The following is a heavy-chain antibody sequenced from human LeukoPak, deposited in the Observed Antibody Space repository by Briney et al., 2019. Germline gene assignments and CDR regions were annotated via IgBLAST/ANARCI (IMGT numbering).Heavy chain of an antibody. CDR2: INPSGGST. D-gene: IGHD2-15*01. J-gene: IGHJ4*02. V-gene: IGHV1-46*01. Sequence: ASVKVSCKASGYTFTSYYMHWVRQAPGQGLEWMGIINPSGGSTSYAQKFQGRVTMTRDMFTSTVCLERSSLRCVVTAVYYCAWAPDDEVLRRHVVYFDYWGQGTLVTVSS. CDR3: AWAPDDEVLRRHVVYFDY. CDR1: GYTFTSYY.